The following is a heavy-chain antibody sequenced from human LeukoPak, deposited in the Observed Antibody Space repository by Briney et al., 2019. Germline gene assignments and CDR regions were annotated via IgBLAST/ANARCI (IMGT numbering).Heavy chain of an antibody. V-gene: IGHV3-49*04. CDR2: ISSTACGGTG. J-gene: IGHJ4*02. D-gene: IGHD4-17*01. Sequence: PGGSLRLSCTASGFTFRSYALTWVRQAPGRGPEWVGFISSTACGGTGEYAASVRGRLTISRGDYKSIAFLQMESLKHEGTAMSYCPRGAVPPDYWGRGTLLTVS. CDR3: PRGAVPPDY. CDR1: GFTFRSYA.